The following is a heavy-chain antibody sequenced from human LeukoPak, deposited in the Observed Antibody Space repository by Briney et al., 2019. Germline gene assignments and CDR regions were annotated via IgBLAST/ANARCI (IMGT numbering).Heavy chain of an antibody. CDR3: ARGRSGSYYDY. CDR1: GFTFTSYW. V-gene: IGHV3-74*01. Sequence: GGSLRLSCAASGFTFTSYWMHWVRQAPGKGLVWVARSNADGSGISYADSVKGRFTISRDNAKNTLYLQMNSLRAEDTAVYYCARGRSGSYYDYWGQGTLVTVSS. J-gene: IGHJ4*02. CDR2: SNADGSGI. D-gene: IGHD1-26*01.